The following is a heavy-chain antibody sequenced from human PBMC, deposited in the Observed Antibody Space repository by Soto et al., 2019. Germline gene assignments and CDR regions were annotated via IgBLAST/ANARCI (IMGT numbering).Heavy chain of an antibody. CDR2: VSAYNRNS. J-gene: IGHJ4*02. CDR3: ARDRQWEPLLY. CDR1: GYTFRNYG. V-gene: IGHV1-18*01. Sequence: QVQLVQSGSEVKKPGASVRVTCKASGYTFRNYGISWVREAPGQGLEWMGWVSAYNRNSNYAQKFEGSVIMTADTATSTAYLELRGLRSDDTAIYYCARDRQWEPLLYWGQGTLVTVSS. D-gene: IGHD1-26*01.